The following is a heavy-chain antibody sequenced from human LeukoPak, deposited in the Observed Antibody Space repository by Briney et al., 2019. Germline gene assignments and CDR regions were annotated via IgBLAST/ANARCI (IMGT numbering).Heavy chain of an antibody. CDR1: GGSFSGYY. V-gene: IGHV4-34*01. CDR2: INHSGST. Sequence: PSETLSLTCAVYGGSFSGYYWSWIRQPPGKGLEWIGEINHSGSTNYNPSLKSRVTISVDTSKNQFSLKLSSVTAADTAVYYCARLGDDFWSGYYLDYWGQGTLVTVSS. CDR3: ARLGDDFWSGYYLDY. D-gene: IGHD3-3*01. J-gene: IGHJ4*02.